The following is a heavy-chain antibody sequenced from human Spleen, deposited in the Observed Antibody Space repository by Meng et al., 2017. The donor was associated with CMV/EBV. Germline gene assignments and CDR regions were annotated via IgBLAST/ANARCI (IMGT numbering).Heavy chain of an antibody. CDR3: ARGGRSWTNWFDP. CDR1: GDTFTSYD. D-gene: IGHD6-13*01. CDR2: MNPNSGNT. Sequence: ASVKVSCKASGDTFTSYDINWMRQATGQGLEWMGWMNPNSGNTGYAQKFQGRVTMTRDTSISTAYMELSRLRSDDTAVYYCARGGRSWTNWFDPWGQGTLVTVSS. J-gene: IGHJ5*02. V-gene: IGHV1-8*01.